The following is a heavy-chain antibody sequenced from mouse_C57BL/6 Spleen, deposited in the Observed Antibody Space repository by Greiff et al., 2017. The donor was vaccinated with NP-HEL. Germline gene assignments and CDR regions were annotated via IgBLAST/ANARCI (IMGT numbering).Heavy chain of an antibody. CDR2: IHPNSGST. CDR3: ARPSYYGSSWEFAY. CDR1: GYTFTSYW. V-gene: IGHV1-64*01. Sequence: QVQLQQPGAELVKPGASVKLSCKASGYTFTSYWMHWVKQRPGQGLEWIGMIHPNSGSTNYNEKFNSKATLTVDKSSSTAYMQLSSLTSEDSAVYYCARPSYYGSSWEFAYWGQETRVTVSA. D-gene: IGHD1-1*01. J-gene: IGHJ3*01.